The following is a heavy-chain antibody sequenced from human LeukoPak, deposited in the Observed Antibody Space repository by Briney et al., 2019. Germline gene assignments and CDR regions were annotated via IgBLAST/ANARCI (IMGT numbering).Heavy chain of an antibody. CDR3: ATSLRSLEWLLSTDHAFDI. Sequence: PSETLSLTCAVYGGSFSGYYWSWIRQPPGKGLEWIGEINHSGSTNYNPSLKSRVTISVDTSKNQFSLKLSSVTAADTAVYYCATSLRSLEWLLSTDHAFDIWGQGTMVTVSS. CDR2: INHSGST. V-gene: IGHV4-34*01. J-gene: IGHJ3*02. CDR1: GGSFSGYY. D-gene: IGHD3-3*01.